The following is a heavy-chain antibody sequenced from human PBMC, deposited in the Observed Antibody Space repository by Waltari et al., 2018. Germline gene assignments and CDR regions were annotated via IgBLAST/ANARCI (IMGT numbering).Heavy chain of an antibody. Sequence: QLQLQESGPGLVKPSETLSLTCTVSGGSISSSSYYWGWSRQPPGKGLGWIGSIYYSGSTYYNPSLKSRVTISVDTSKNQFSLKLSSVTAADTAVYYCARSELVDWYFDLWGRGTLVTVSS. V-gene: IGHV4-39*01. CDR1: GGSISSSSYY. CDR3: ARSELVDWYFDL. J-gene: IGHJ2*01. CDR2: IYYSGST. D-gene: IGHD2-8*02.